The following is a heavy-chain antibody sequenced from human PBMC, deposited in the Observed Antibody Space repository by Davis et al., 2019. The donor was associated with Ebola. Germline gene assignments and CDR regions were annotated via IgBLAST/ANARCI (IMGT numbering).Heavy chain of an antibody. V-gene: IGHV1-69*06. J-gene: IGHJ6*02. CDR2: IIYIFGAP. D-gene: IGHD3-22*01. CDR1: GGTFNSYT. CDR3: ATASSDYHYYYAMDV. Sequence: SVKVSCKASGGTFNSYTISWVRQAPGQGLEWTGGIIYIFGAPNYAQKFQGRVTITADKSTGTAYLELSSLRSEDTAVYYCATASSDYHYYYAMDVWGQGTTVTVSS.